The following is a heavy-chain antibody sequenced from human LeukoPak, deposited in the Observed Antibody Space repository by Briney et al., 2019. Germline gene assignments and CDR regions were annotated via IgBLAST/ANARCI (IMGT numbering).Heavy chain of an antibody. D-gene: IGHD6-13*01. CDR2: IYHSGST. CDR1: VGSLSVYY. V-gene: IGHV4-34*01. J-gene: IGHJ6*03. CDR3: ARGEAAAGPMDYMDV. Sequence: DTLSLTCVVSVGSLSVYYWSWLCLPPGKGLEWTGEIYHSGSTNYNPSLQSRGTMSVDTSKNQFSLKLSSVTAADTAVYYCARGEAAAGPMDYMDVWDTGAPVTVSS.